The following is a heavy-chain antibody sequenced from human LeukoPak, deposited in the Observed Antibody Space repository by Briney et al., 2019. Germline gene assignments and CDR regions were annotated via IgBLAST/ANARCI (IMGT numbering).Heavy chain of an antibody. D-gene: IGHD3-22*01. Sequence: GGSLRLSCAASGFTFSDYYMSWIRQAPGKGLEWVSYISSSGITIYYADSVKGRFTISRDNAKNSLYLQMNSLRAEDTAVYYCARYTFYYDSSGYYLVDYWGQGTLVTVSS. CDR3: ARYTFYYDSSGYYLVDY. CDR1: GFTFSDYY. V-gene: IGHV3-11*01. CDR2: ISSSGITI. J-gene: IGHJ4*02.